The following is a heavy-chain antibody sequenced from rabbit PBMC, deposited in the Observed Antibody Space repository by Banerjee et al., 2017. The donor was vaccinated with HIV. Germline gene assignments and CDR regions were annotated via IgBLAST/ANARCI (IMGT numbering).Heavy chain of an antibody. Sequence: QLKESGGGLVQPGGSLKLSCKASGFDFSSYYMSWVRQAPGKGLEWIGYIDPVFGSTYYASWVNGRFTISSHNAQNTLYLQLNSLTAADTATYFCARDPRYDDYGDDTRLDLWGQGTLVTVS. CDR1: GFDFSSYY. CDR2: IDPVFGST. J-gene: IGHJ3*01. V-gene: IGHV1S7*01. CDR3: ARDPRYDDYGDDTRLDL. D-gene: IGHD2-1*01.